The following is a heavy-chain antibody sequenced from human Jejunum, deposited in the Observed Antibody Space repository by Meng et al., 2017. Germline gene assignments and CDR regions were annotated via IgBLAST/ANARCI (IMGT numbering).Heavy chain of an antibody. J-gene: IGHJ2*01. D-gene: IGHD3-10*01. CDR3: ARDGHFGKSLERNFDL. Sequence: QLQRQWSGLGRVEPTMRTSLSSTGCGGAISSDTYFWNWIRQHPGKGPEWIGLIFYSEATYYNPSIRGRVAMSVDTTKNQFPPRLNSVIAADTAVYYCARDGHFGKSLERNFDLWGRGTLVTVSS. CDR2: IFYSEAT. V-gene: IGHV4-31*02. CDR1: GGAISSDTYF.